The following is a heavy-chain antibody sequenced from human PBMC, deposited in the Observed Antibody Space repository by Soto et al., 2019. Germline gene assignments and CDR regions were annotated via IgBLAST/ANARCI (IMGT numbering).Heavy chain of an antibody. CDR3: ARDSAHTDLKIGGDY. Sequence: GGSLRLSCAASGFTFSSYSMNWVRQAPGKGLGWVSYISSSSSTIYYADSVKGRFTISRDNAKNSLYLQMNSLRDEDTAVYYCARDSAHTDLKIGGDYWGQGTLVTVSS. CDR2: ISSSSSTI. CDR1: GFTFSSYS. D-gene: IGHD3-10*01. V-gene: IGHV3-48*02. J-gene: IGHJ4*02.